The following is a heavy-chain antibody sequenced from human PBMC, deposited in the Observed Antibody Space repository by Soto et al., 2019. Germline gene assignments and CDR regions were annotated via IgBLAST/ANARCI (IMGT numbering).Heavy chain of an antibody. Sequence: GSGPTLVNPTQTLTLTCTFSGFSLSTSGMCVSWIRQPPGKALEWLALIDWDDDKYYSTSLKTRLTISKDTSKNQVVLTMTNMDPVDTATYYCARIPCGHSSGWYYFDYWGQGTLVTVSS. J-gene: IGHJ4*02. CDR2: IDWDDDK. V-gene: IGHV2-70*01. D-gene: IGHD6-19*01. CDR3: ARIPCGHSSGWYYFDY. CDR1: GFSLSTSGMC.